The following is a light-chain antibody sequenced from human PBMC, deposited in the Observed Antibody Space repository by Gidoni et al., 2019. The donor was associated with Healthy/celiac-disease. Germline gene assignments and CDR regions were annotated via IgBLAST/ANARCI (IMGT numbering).Light chain of an antibody. J-gene: IGKJ2*01. CDR3: QQYDNLYT. V-gene: IGKV1-33*01. CDR2: DAS. CDR1: QDISNY. Sequence: DIQMTQSPSSLSASVGDRVTITCQASQDISNYLNWYQQKPGKAPKLLIYDASNLETGVPSRFSGSGSGTDFTFTISSLQPEDIATYYCQQYDNLYTFXHXTKLXIK.